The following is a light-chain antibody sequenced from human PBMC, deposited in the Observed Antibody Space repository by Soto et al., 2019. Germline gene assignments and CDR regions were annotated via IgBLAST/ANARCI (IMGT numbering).Light chain of an antibody. Sequence: DIQMTQSPSSLSASVWDRVTITCRASQSVITSLAWYQHKPGKAPKLLIYKASSLESGVPSRCSGSGSGTEFTLTISSLQPADFATYYCQHYNRYSEAFGQGTKVDI. CDR3: QHYNRYSEA. J-gene: IGKJ1*01. CDR1: QSVITS. CDR2: KAS. V-gene: IGKV1-5*03.